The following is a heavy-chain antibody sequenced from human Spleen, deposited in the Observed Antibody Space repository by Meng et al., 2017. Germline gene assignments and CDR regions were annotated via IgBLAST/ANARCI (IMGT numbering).Heavy chain of an antibody. Sequence: QVQLQQWGAGLLKPSETLSLTCAVYGGSCSGYYWSWIRQPPEKGLEWIGEINHSGSTNYNPSLKSRVTISVDTSKNQFSLKLSSVTAADTAVYYCARGDGDDYWGQGTLVTVSS. V-gene: IGHV4-34*01. J-gene: IGHJ4*02. CDR1: GGSCSGYY. CDR3: ARGDGDDY. CDR2: INHSGST.